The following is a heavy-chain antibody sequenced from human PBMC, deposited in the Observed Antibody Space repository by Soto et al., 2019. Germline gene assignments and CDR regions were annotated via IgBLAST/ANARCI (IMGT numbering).Heavy chain of an antibody. CDR2: IYYSGST. Sequence: PSETLSLTCSVPGGSVNSASYYWSWIRQPPGKGLEWIGYIYYSGSTNYNPSLKSRVTISIDTSKNQFSLKLSSVTAADTAVYYCTRAYFYDDSGYDWGQGTLVTVSS. D-gene: IGHD3-22*01. CDR3: TRAYFYDDSGYD. CDR1: GGSVNSASYY. V-gene: IGHV4-61*01. J-gene: IGHJ4*02.